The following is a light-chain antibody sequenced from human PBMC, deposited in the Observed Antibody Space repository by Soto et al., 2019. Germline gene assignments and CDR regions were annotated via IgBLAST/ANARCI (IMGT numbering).Light chain of an antibody. CDR1: SNDVGRYNL. Sequence: QSALTQPASVSGSPEQSITISCTGTSNDVGRYNLVSWYQQHPGKAPKVMIYEATKRPSGVSNRFSGSKSGNTASLTISGLQAEDEADYFCSSYTSTRSLVFGGGTKLTVL. J-gene: IGLJ2*01. V-gene: IGLV2-14*02. CDR3: SSYTSTRSLV. CDR2: EAT.